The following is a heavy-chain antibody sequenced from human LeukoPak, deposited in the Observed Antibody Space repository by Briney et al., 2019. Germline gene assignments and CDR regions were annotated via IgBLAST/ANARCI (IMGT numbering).Heavy chain of an antibody. CDR2: ISAYNGNT. CDR1: GCTFTSYG. CDR3: ARVQLKPQWLLESWGLDY. J-gene: IGHJ4*02. V-gene: IGHV1-18*04. Sequence: ASVKVSCKASGCTFTSYGISWGRQAPGQGLEWMGWISAYNGNTNYAQKLHGRVTMTTDTSTSTAYLELRSLRSDDTAVDYRARVQLKPQWLLESWGLDYWGQGTLVTVSS. D-gene: IGHD5-12*01.